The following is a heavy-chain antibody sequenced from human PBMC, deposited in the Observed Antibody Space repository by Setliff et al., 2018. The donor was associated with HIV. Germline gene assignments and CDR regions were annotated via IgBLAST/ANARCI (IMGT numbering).Heavy chain of an antibody. CDR2: IIPIFGTA. CDR3: ARSPASLTGYPLYIDY. V-gene: IGHV1-69*13. Sequence: PGPSVKVSCKASGGTFSSYAISWVRQAPGQGLEWMGGIIPIFGTANYAQKFQGRVTITADESTSTAYMELSSLRSEDTAVYYCARSPASLTGYPLYIDYWGQGTLVTVSS. CDR1: GGTFSSYA. D-gene: IGHD3-9*01. J-gene: IGHJ4*02.